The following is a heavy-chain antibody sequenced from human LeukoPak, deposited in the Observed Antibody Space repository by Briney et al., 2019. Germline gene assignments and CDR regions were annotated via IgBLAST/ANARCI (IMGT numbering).Heavy chain of an antibody. V-gene: IGHV1-69*04. Sequence: GASVKVSCKASGGTFSSYAISWVRQAPGQGLEWMGRIIPILGIANYAQKFQGRVTITADKSTSTAYMELSSLRSDDTAVYYCARGAEGFDYWGQGTLVTVSS. CDR3: ARGAEGFDY. CDR2: IIPILGIA. D-gene: IGHD6-19*01. CDR1: GGTFSSYA. J-gene: IGHJ4*02.